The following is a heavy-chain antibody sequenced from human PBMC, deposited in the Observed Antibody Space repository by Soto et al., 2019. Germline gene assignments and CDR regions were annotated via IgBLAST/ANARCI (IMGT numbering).Heavy chain of an antibody. V-gene: IGHV3-30*19. D-gene: IGHD3-22*01. CDR1: GFTFSSYG. CDR3: ARDLGSSGYYPHDY. Sequence: VGSLRLSCAASGFTFSSYGMHWVRQAPGKGLEWVAVISYDGSNKYYADSVKGRFTISRDNSKNTLYLQMNSLRAEDTAVYYCARDLGSSGYYPHDYWGQGTLVTVSS. CDR2: ISYDGSNK. J-gene: IGHJ4*02.